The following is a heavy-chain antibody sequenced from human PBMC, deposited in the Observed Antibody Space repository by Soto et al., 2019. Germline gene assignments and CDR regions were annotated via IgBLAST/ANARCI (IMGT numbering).Heavy chain of an antibody. J-gene: IGHJ4*02. D-gene: IGHD6-19*01. CDR3: AKNRVAVAGTDY. V-gene: IGHV3-23*01. CDR1: GFTFSNYA. Sequence: GGSLRLSCAASGFTFSNYAMNWVRQAPGKGLEWVAGISGSGGSTYFADSVKGRSTISRDNSKNTLSLQMHSLRVDDTAVYYCAKNRVAVAGTDYWGQGTLVTVSS. CDR2: ISGSGGST.